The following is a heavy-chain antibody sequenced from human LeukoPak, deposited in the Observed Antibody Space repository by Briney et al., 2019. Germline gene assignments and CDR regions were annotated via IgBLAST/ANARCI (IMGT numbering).Heavy chain of an antibody. V-gene: IGHV1-24*01. J-gene: IGHJ4*02. CDR2: FDPEDGET. Sequence: ASMKVSCKASGYTFTSYDINWVRQAPGKGLEWMGGFDPEDGETIYAQKFQGRVTMTEDTSTDTAYMELSSLRSEDTAVYYCATVPNELNWNADYWGQGTLVTVSS. CDR1: GYTFTSYD. D-gene: IGHD1-1*01. CDR3: ATVPNELNWNADY.